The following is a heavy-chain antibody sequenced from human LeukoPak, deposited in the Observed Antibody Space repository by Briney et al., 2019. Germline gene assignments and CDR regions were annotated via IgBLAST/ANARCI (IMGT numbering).Heavy chain of an antibody. CDR1: GFTFSSYN. CDR3: ARDPLEGGAFDI. D-gene: IGHD3-3*01. CDR2: ISSSSSYI. J-gene: IGHJ3*02. Sequence: GGSLRLSCAASGFTFSSYNMNWVRQAPGKGLEWVSSISSSSSYIYQTDSVKGRFTISRDNAKNSLYLQMDSLRAEDTAVYYCARDPLEGGAFDIWGQGTMVTVSS. V-gene: IGHV3-21*01.